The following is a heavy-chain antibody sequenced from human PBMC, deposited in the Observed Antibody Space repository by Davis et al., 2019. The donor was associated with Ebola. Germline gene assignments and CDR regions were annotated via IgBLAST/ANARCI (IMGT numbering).Heavy chain of an antibody. CDR2: ISGYGDNT. Sequence: GESLKISCAASEFIFSNYAMNWVRQAPGKGLEWVSGISGYGDNTYYADSVEGRFTISRDNSKNMMYLQMNSLRAEDTAVYYCARDVYSYGFGNWFDPWGQGTLVTVSS. CDR3: ARDVYSYGFGNWFDP. CDR1: EFIFSNYA. J-gene: IGHJ5*02. D-gene: IGHD5-18*01. V-gene: IGHV3-23*01.